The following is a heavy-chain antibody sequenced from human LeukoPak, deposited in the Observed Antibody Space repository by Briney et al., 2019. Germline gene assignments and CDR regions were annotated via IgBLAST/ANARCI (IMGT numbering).Heavy chain of an antibody. CDR1: GFTFSSYG. CDR3: ARVPDYGDLRGAFDI. Sequence: GGSLRLSCAASGFTFSSYGMHWVRQAPGKGLEWVAVIWYDGSNKYYADSVKGRFTISRDNSKNTLYLQMNSLRAEDTAVYYCARVPDYGDLRGAFDIWGQGTMVTVSS. J-gene: IGHJ3*02. V-gene: IGHV3-33*01. D-gene: IGHD4-17*01. CDR2: IWYDGSNK.